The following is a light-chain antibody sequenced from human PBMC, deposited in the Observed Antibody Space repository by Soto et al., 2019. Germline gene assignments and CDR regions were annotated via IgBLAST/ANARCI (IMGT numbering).Light chain of an antibody. CDR2: DAS. CDR1: QSDSTY. Sequence: DIVLTQSPATLSLSPGERATLSCRASQSDSTYVAWYQQKSGQAPRLLIHDASNRASGMPARFSGSGSGTDFTLTITSLEPEDFAVYYCQQRSNWPPTFGGGTKVEI. J-gene: IGKJ4*01. V-gene: IGKV3-11*01. CDR3: QQRSNWPPT.